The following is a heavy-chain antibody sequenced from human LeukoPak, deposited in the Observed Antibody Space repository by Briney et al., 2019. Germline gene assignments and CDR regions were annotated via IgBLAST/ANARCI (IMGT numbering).Heavy chain of an antibody. Sequence: GGSLRLSCAASGFTFSSYWMHWVRQAPGKGPVWVSRVDVHGQGTAYADSVKGRFTISRDNAKNTLSLQINSLSAEDTAVYYCARSNYDSTTFYYHLDLWGQGTLSPSPQ. CDR1: GFTFSSYW. D-gene: IGHD2/OR15-2a*01. CDR2: VDVHGQGT. CDR3: ARSNYDSTTFYYHLDL. J-gene: IGHJ5*02. V-gene: IGHV3-74*01.